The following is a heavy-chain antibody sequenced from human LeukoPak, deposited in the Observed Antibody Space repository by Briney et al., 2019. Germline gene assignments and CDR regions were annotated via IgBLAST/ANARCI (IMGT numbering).Heavy chain of an antibody. V-gene: IGHV3-74*01. CDR1: GFTFSSYW. CDR3: AREKNRRLDY. J-gene: IGHJ4*02. Sequence: GGSLRLSCAASGFTFSSYWMYWVRQAPGKGLVWVSRINSDGSTTGYADSVKGRFTISRDNAKNTLYLQMNSLRAEDTAVYYCAREKNRRLDYWGQGTLVTVSS. CDR2: INSDGSTT. D-gene: IGHD1-14*01.